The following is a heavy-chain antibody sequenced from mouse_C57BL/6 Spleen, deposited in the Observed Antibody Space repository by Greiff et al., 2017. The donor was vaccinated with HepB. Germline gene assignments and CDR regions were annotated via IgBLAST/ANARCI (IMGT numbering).Heavy chain of an antibody. CDR3: ARSGYYGSSYDWYFDV. CDR1: GYSFTDYN. J-gene: IGHJ1*03. V-gene: IGHV1-39*01. Sequence: EVKLVESGPELVKPGASVKISCKASGYSFTDYNMNWVKQSNGKSLEWIGVINPNYGTTSYNQKFKGKATLTVDQSSSTAYMQLNSLTSEDSAVYYCARSGYYGSSYDWYFDVWGTGTTVTVSS. D-gene: IGHD1-1*01. CDR2: INPNYGTT.